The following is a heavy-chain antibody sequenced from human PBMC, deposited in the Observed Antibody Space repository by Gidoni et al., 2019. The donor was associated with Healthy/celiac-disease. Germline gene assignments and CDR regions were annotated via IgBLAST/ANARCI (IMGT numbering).Heavy chain of an antibody. CDR1: GFTFSSYE. V-gene: IGHV3-48*03. D-gene: IGHD3-16*01. CDR3: ARGGTDSSIAPYYFDY. J-gene: IGHJ4*02. CDR2: ISSSGSTI. Sequence: VESGGGLVQPGGSLRLSCAASGFTFSSYEMNWVRQAPGKGLEWVSYISSSGSTIYYADSVKGRFTISRDNAKNSLYLQMNSLRAEDTAVYYCARGGTDSSIAPYYFDYWGQGTLVTVSS.